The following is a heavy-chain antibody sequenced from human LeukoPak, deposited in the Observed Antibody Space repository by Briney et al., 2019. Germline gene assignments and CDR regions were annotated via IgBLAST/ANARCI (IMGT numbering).Heavy chain of an antibody. CDR2: ILYSGATT. CDR1: GDSISSYY. V-gene: IGHV4-59*01. J-gene: IGHJ4*02. CDR3: ARVGDWNDLVY. D-gene: IGHD1-1*01. Sequence: SETLSLTCSFSGDSISSYYWSWIRQTPGKGLEWIGYILYSGATTNYNPSLKSRVTISVDTSKNQFSLKLSSVTAADTAVYYCARVGDWNDLVYWGQGTLVTVSS.